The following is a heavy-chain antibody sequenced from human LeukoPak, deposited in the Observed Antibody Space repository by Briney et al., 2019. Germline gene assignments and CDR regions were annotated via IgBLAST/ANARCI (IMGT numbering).Heavy chain of an antibody. J-gene: IGHJ4*02. D-gene: IGHD4-23*01. CDR3: TPYRKIGGNYYFDY. CDR2: IKSKTDGGTT. Sequence: PGGSLRLSCAASGFPFTKTWMNWVRQAPGKGLEWVGRIKSKTDGGTTDYAAPVKGRFTISRDDSKNTLYLQMDSLKTEDTAVYYCTPYRKIGGNYYFDYWGQGTLVTVSS. V-gene: IGHV3-15*07. CDR1: GFPFTKTW.